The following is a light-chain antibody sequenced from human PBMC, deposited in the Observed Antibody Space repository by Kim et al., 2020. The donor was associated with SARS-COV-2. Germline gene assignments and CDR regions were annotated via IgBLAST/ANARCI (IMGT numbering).Light chain of an antibody. V-gene: IGKV3-15*01. Sequence: FPGERVSLFCRASQPIHNSVAWYHQKPGQAPRLIVYSASIRASGVPARFSGSGSDTEFTLTISSLQTEDFGVYSCQQYSQWPPLTFGGGTKVDIK. J-gene: IGKJ4*01. CDR1: QPIHNS. CDR3: QQYSQWPPLT. CDR2: SAS.